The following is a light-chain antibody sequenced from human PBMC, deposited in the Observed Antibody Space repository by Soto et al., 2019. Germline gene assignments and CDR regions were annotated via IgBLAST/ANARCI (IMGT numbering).Light chain of an antibody. CDR3: QQTYSTLSLT. CDR2: AAS. CDR1: ESIARH. V-gene: IGKV1-39*01. J-gene: IGKJ5*01. Sequence: DIQMTQSPSSLSSSVGDRVTITCRASESIARHLNGYQQKPGKAPKLLIYAASSLQNGVPSRFRGGGSGTDFTLTISNLQPEDFATYYCQQTYSTLSLTFGQGTRLEIK.